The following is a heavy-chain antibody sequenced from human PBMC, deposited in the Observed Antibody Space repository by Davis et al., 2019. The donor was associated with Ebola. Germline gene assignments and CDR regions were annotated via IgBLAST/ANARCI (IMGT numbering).Heavy chain of an antibody. CDR2: ISSSSTPI. V-gene: IGHV3-48*02. CDR3: ARGAHPTKYSSGWYADY. CDR1: GFTFSSYS. Sequence: GGSLRLSCTASGFTFSSYSMNWVRQAPGKGLEWASFISSSSTPIYYADSVKGRFTLSRDNAKNSLYLQMNSLRDEDTAVYYCARGAHPTKYSSGWYADYWGQGTLVIVSS. D-gene: IGHD6-19*01. J-gene: IGHJ4*02.